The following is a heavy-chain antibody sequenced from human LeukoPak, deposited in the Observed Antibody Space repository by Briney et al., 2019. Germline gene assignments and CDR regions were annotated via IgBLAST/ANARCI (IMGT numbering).Heavy chain of an antibody. J-gene: IGHJ6*03. CDR1: GYSISSGYY. Sequence: SETLSLTCTVPGYSISSGYYWGWIRQPPGKGLEWIGEINHSGSTNYNPSLKSRVTISVDTSKNQFSLKLSSVTAADTAVYYCARGHSAIGFWSGYHRYYYYMDVWGKGTTVTVSS. D-gene: IGHD3-3*01. CDR3: ARGHSAIGFWSGYHRYYYYMDV. CDR2: INHSGST. V-gene: IGHV4-38-2*02.